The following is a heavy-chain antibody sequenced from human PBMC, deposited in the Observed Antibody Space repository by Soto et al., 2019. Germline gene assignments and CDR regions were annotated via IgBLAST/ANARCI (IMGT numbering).Heavy chain of an antibody. Sequence: EVQLVESGGGLVQPGGSLRLACAASGFTFSSYSMNWVRQAPGKGLEWVSYISTSGTTTYYADSVKGRFTISRDNAKSSLYLQMNSLRDEDTAVYYCARAGSGSSGWRSDYWGQGTLVTVSS. CDR2: ISTSGTTT. J-gene: IGHJ4*02. CDR3: ARAGSGSSGWRSDY. D-gene: IGHD6-19*01. V-gene: IGHV3-48*02. CDR1: GFTFSSYS.